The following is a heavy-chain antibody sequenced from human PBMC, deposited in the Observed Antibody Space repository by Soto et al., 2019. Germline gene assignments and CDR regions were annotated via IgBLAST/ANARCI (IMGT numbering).Heavy chain of an antibody. D-gene: IGHD3-22*01. CDR1: GGSFSGYY. V-gene: IGHV4-34*01. CDR3: ARVSFMIVVMGSLDP. CDR2: INHSGST. Sequence: TSETLSLTCAVYGGSFSGYYWSWIRQPPGKGLEWIGGINHSGSTHYNPSLKSRVTLSVDTSNNQFSLKLSSVTAADTAVYYCARVSFMIVVMGSLDPWGQGTLVTSPQ. J-gene: IGHJ5*02.